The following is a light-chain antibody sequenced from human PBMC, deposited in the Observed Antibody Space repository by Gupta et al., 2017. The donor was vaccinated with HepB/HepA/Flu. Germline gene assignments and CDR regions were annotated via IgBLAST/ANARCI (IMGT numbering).Light chain of an antibody. CDR2: GEN. CDR1: SLRSRY. CDR3: NSRDSSGDHLV. J-gene: IGLJ1*01. V-gene: IGLV3-19*01. Sequence: SSELPQDPTVPVALGQTVRITCQGDSLRSRYVSWYQQKPGQGPILVIFGENNRPSGIPDRFSGSRSGNTTSLTITGAQAEDEADYYCNSRDSSGDHLVFGPGTRVTV.